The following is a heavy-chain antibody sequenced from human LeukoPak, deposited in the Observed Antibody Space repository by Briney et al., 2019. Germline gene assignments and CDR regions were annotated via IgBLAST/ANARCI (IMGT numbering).Heavy chain of an antibody. CDR2: ISFDGTNK. CDR3: ATDYGDYEPIDY. J-gene: IGHJ4*02. D-gene: IGHD4-17*01. Sequence: GRSLRLSCTASGVTLSNYAMHWVRRPPGRGLEWVAVISFDGTNKYYVDSVEGRFSVSRDNSKNTLYLQMNSLRPDDTAMYYCATDYGDYEPIDYWGQGTLVTVPS. V-gene: IGHV3-30*04. CDR1: GVTLSNYA.